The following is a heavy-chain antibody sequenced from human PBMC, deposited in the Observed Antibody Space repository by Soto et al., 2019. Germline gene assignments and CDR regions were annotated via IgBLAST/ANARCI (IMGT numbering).Heavy chain of an antibody. J-gene: IGHJ4*02. Sequence: ASVKVSCKAFGYTFNNYCISWVRQAPGPGLEWMGWISGYNGNTEYAETLQDRVTMTTDTSTNTAYMELRGLRSDDTAVYYCARTYSKYFSSSEGDYWGQGTLVTVSS. V-gene: IGHV1-18*01. CDR1: GYTFNNYC. D-gene: IGHD6-6*01. CDR3: ARTYSKYFSSSEGDY. CDR2: ISGYNGNT.